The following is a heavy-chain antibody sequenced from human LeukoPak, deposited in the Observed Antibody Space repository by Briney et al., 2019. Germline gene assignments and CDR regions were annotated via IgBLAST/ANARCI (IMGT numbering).Heavy chain of an antibody. CDR3: ARGKFDFDY. J-gene: IGHJ4*02. CDR1: GFTFSDYY. V-gene: IGHV3-11*04. Sequence: GGSLRLSRAASGFTFSDYYMSCMRQAPGKGLEGGSYISSSGSTIYYADSVKSRFTISRDNAKNSLYLQMNSLRAEDTAVYYCARGKFDFDYWGQGTLVTVSS. D-gene: IGHD3-16*01. CDR2: ISSSGSTI.